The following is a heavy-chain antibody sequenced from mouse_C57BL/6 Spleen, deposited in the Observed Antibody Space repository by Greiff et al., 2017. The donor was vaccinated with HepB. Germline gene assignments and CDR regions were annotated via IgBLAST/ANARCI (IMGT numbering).Heavy chain of an antibody. CDR3: ASHYYYGFDY. J-gene: IGHJ2*01. Sequence: QVQLQQSGPELVKPGASVKISCKASGYAFSSSWMNWVKQRPGKGLEWIGRIYPGDGDTNYNGKFKSKATLTVDKSSSTAYMQLSSLTSEDSAVYYCASHYYYGFDYWGQGTTLTVSS. D-gene: IGHD1-1*01. CDR2: IYPGDGDT. V-gene: IGHV1-82*01. CDR1: GYAFSSSW.